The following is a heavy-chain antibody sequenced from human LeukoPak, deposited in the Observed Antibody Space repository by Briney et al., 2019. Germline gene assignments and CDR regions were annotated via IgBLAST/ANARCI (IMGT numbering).Heavy chain of an antibody. Sequence: PSETLSLTCTVSGGSISSYYWSWIRQPPGKGLEWFGNIYYSGSTNHNYSLRSRVTISVDTSRNQFSLKLSSVTAADTAVYFCAREPTTYYYDSSGPGGPFDIWGQGTTVTVSS. CDR2: IYYSGST. J-gene: IGHJ3*02. V-gene: IGHV4-59*01. D-gene: IGHD3-22*01. CDR3: AREPTTYYYDSSGPGGPFDI. CDR1: GGSISSYY.